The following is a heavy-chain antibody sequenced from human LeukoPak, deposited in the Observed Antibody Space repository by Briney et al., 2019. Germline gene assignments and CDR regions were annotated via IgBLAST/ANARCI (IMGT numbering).Heavy chain of an antibody. D-gene: IGHD2-2*01. CDR1: GYSISSGYY. V-gene: IGHV4-38-2*01. CDR3: ARHGLPDIVVVPAAIRDDNWFDP. Sequence: SSETLSLTCAVSGYSISSGYYWGWIRPPPGRGLEGIGIIYHSGSTYYNPSLKSRVTISVDTSKNQYSLKLSSVTAADTAVYYCARHGLPDIVVVPAAIRDDNWFDPWGQGTLVTVSS. CDR2: IYHSGST. J-gene: IGHJ5*02.